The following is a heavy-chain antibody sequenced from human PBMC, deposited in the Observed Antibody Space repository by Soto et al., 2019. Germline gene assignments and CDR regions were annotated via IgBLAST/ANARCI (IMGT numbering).Heavy chain of an antibody. D-gene: IGHD6-13*01. CDR2: FDPEDGET. CDR1: GYTLTELS. V-gene: IGHV1-24*01. J-gene: IGHJ4*02. Sequence: GAPVKVSCKVSGYTLTELSLPWVRQAPGKGLGWMGGFDPEDGETIYAQKFQGRVTMTEDTSTDTAYMELSSLRSEDTAVYYCATDFAGIGWDYWGQGTLVTVSS. CDR3: ATDFAGIGWDY.